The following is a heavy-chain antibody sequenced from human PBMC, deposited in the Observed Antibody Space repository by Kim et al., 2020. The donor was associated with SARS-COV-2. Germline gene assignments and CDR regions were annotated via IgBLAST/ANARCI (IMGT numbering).Heavy chain of an antibody. V-gene: IGHV3-7*01. D-gene: IGHD1-1*01. CDR3: ARDQLRSFDY. CDR2: IMEDGSEK. J-gene: IGHJ4*02. CDR1: GFTFSNYW. Sequence: GGSLRLSCAASGFTFSNYWMSWVRQSPEKGLERVAAIMEDGSEKYYADFVEGRFSISRDNARKSLYLQMNGLRAEDTAVYYCARDQLRSFDYWGQGTPVTVPS.